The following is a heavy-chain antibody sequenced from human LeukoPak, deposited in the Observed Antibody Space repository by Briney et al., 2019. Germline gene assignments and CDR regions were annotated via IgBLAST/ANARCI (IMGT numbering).Heavy chain of an antibody. V-gene: IGHV4-38-2*01. Sequence: SSETLSLTCAVSGYSISSGYYWGWIRQPPGKGLEWIGSIYHSGSTYYNPSLKSRVTISVDTSKNQFSLKLSSVTAADTAVYYCARPSYDSSGYEDAFDIWGQGTMATVSS. D-gene: IGHD3-22*01. CDR2: IYHSGST. CDR1: GYSISSGYY. J-gene: IGHJ3*02. CDR3: ARPSYDSSGYEDAFDI.